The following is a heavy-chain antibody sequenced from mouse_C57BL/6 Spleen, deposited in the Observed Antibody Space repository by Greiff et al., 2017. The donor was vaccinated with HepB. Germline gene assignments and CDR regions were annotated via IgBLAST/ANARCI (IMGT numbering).Heavy chain of an antibody. J-gene: IGHJ3*01. CDR3: AGPLRAFAY. CDR2: IHPNSGST. Sequence: QVQLKQPGAELVKPGASVKLSCKASGYTFTSYWMHWVKQRPGQGLEWIGMIHPNSGSTNYNEKFKSKATLTVDKSSSTAYMQLSSLTSEDSAVYYCAGPLRAFAYWGQGTLVTVSA. D-gene: IGHD1-1*01. CDR1: GYTFTSYW. V-gene: IGHV1-64*01.